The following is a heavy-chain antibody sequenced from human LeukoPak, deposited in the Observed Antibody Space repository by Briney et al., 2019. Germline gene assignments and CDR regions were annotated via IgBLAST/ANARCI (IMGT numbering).Heavy chain of an antibody. Sequence: ASVKVSCKASGYTFTSYAMNWVRQAPGQGLEWMGWINTNTGNPTYAQGFTGRFVFSLDTSVSTAYLQISSLKAEDTAVYYCARFSSWYDFEYFQHWGQGTLVTVSS. J-gene: IGHJ1*01. CDR3: ARFSSWYDFEYFQH. CDR2: INTNTGNP. CDR1: GYTFTSYA. V-gene: IGHV7-4-1*02. D-gene: IGHD6-13*01.